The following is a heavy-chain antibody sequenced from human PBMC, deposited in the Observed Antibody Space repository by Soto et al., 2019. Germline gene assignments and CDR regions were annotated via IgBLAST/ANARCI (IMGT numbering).Heavy chain of an antibody. Sequence: GGSLRLSCAGSGFTLSDHYIDWVRQAPGKGLEWVGRSRDKAQGYSTAYAASVKGRFTTSRDESKNSVYLQMNSLKTEDTAVYYCAKDSSSWYTSPGDYYYGMDVWGQGTTVTVSS. V-gene: IGHV3-72*01. D-gene: IGHD6-13*01. J-gene: IGHJ6*02. CDR1: GFTLSDHY. CDR2: SRDKAQGYST. CDR3: AKDSSSWYTSPGDYYYGMDV.